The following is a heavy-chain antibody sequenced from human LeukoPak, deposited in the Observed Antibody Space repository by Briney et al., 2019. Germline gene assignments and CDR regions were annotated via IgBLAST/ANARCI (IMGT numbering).Heavy chain of an antibody. Sequence: PGGSLRLSCATSGFTFSSYEMDWVRQAPGKGLEWLSYISRSGTAIYYADSVKGRFTISRDNAKNSVFLQMNSLRAEDTAVYYCAREQYSSTPHIDGVDVWGQGATVTVSS. D-gene: IGHD6-13*01. V-gene: IGHV3-48*03. CDR3: AREQYSSTPHIDGVDV. CDR2: ISRSGTAI. CDR1: GFTFSSYE. J-gene: IGHJ6*02.